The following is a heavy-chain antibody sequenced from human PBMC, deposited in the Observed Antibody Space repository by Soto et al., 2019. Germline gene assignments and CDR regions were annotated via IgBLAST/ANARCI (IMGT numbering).Heavy chain of an antibody. D-gene: IGHD4-17*01. V-gene: IGHV4-31*03. J-gene: IGHJ4*02. CDR1: GGSISSGGYY. Sequence: SLTCTVSGGSISSGGYYWGWIRQHPGKGLEWIGYIYYSGSTYYNPSLKSRVTISVDTSKNQFSLKLSSVTAADTAVYYCASSAYGDYGYWGQGTLVTVSS. CDR2: IYYSGST. CDR3: ASSAYGDYGY.